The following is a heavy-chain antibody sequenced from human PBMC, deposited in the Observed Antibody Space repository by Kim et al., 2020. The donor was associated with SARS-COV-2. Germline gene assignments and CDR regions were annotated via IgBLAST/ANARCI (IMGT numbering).Heavy chain of an antibody. CDR1: GYTFTSYG. J-gene: IGHJ4*02. CDR2: ISAYNGNT. V-gene: IGHV1-18*01. CDR3: ARDNEMLAVATIGRPVDY. D-gene: IGHD5-12*01. Sequence: ASVKVSCKASGYTFTSYGISWVRQAPGQGLEWMGWISAYNGNTNYAQKLQGRVTMTTDTSTSTAYMELRSLRSDDTAVYYCARDNEMLAVATIGRPVDYWGQGTLVTVSS.